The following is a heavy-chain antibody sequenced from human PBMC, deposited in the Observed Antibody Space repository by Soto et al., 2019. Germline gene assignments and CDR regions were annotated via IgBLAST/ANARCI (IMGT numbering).Heavy chain of an antibody. CDR2: IDPEDGET. CDR3: ATTAQIPLNRFDP. CDR1: GFSFTADY. J-gene: IGHJ5*02. V-gene: IGHV1-69-2*01. D-gene: IGHD2-21*02. Sequence: GASVKVSCKVSGFSFTADYIHWVQQAPGKGLEWVGLIDPEDGETIYAENFQGRVTISADTSTDTVYMELTSLISDDTAVYYCATTAQIPLNRFDPWGQGTLVTVSS.